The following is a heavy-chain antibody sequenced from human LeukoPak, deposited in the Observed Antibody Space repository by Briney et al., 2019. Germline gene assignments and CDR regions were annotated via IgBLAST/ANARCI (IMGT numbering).Heavy chain of an antibody. CDR2: IKWDGSEK. Sequence: GGSLRLSCVGSGFTFSSYWMSWVRQAPGKGLEWVANIKWDGSEKYYVDSVKGRFTISRDNAKNSLYLQMNSLRAEDTAVYYCARNPRRTRLAPSGFDYWGQGTLVTVSS. D-gene: IGHD1-14*01. CDR3: ARNPRRTRLAPSGFDY. J-gene: IGHJ4*02. V-gene: IGHV3-7*01. CDR1: GFTFSSYW.